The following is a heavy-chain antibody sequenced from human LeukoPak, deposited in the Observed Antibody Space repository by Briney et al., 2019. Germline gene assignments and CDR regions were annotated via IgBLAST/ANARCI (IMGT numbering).Heavy chain of an antibody. Sequence: SEALSLTCAVSGYSISSGYYWGWIRQPPGKGLEWIGSIYHSGSTYYNPSLKSRVTISVDTSKNQFSLKLSSVTAADTAVYYCARHRSGPNAFDIWGQGTMVTVSS. D-gene: IGHD3-3*01. CDR1: GYSISSGYY. V-gene: IGHV4-38-2*01. J-gene: IGHJ3*02. CDR2: IYHSGST. CDR3: ARHRSGPNAFDI.